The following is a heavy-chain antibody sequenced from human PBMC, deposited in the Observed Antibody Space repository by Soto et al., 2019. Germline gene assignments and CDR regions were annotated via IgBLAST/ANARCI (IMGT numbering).Heavy chain of an antibody. V-gene: IGHV3-23*01. CDR1: GFTFSSYA. CDR3: AKDSWRPRVVIPDV. CDR2: ISGSGGST. D-gene: IGHD3-3*01. Sequence: EVQLLESGGGLVQPGGSLRLSCAASGFTFSSYAMSWVRQAPGKGLEWVSAISGSGGSTYYADSVKGRFTISRDNSKNTLYLQMNSMRAEDTAVYYCAKDSWRPRVVIPDVWGQGTTVTVSS. J-gene: IGHJ6*02.